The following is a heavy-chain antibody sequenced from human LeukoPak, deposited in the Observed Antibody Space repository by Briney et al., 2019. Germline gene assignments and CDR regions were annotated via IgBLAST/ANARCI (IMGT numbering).Heavy chain of an antibody. CDR3: AKAPVTSCRGAFCYPFDY. Sequence: GGSLRLSCATSGFSFSSYAMSWVRQAPGKGLEWVSAMSSSDDGRYYAASVRGRFTISRDTSRSTLYLQVNSLRAEDAAVYYCAKAPVTSCRGAFCYPFDYWGQGTLVTVSS. J-gene: IGHJ4*02. CDR2: MSSSDDGR. D-gene: IGHD2-15*01. CDR1: GFSFSSYA. V-gene: IGHV3-23*01.